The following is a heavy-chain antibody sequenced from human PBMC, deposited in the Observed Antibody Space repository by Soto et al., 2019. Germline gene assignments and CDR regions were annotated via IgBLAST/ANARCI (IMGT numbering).Heavy chain of an antibody. CDR2: ISSIGSTI. CDR1: GFTFSDHY. Sequence: QVQLVESGGGLVKPGGSLRLSCAASGFTFSDHYMSWIRQAPGKGLEWVSYISSIGSTIYYADSVKGRFTISRDNDKISLYLQMNSLRAEDTAVYYCAVYGASYYLAYWGQGTLVTVSS. CDR3: AVYGASYYLAY. V-gene: IGHV3-11*01. D-gene: IGHD2-8*01. J-gene: IGHJ4*02.